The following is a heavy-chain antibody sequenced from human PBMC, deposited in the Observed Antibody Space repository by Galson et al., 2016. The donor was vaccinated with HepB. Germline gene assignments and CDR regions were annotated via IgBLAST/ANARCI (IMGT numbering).Heavy chain of an antibody. CDR3: ARQGSSAGELYYYYGIDG. Sequence: QSGAEVKKPGESLRISCKDSGYSFSTYWIIWVRQMPGKGLEWMGRIDPSDSYTNYSPSFQGHVTISADKSISTASLQWSSLKASDTGIYYCARQGSSAGELYYYYGIDGWGQGTTVTVSS. V-gene: IGHV5-10-1*01. CDR1: GYSFSTYW. CDR2: IDPSDSYT. D-gene: IGHD2-15*01. J-gene: IGHJ6*02.